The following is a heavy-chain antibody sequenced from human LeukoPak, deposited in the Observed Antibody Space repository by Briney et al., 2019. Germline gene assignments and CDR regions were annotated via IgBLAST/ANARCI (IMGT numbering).Heavy chain of an antibody. V-gene: IGHV1-18*04. Sequence: ASVKVSCRASGYTFTSYGISWVRQAPGQGLEWMGWISAYNGNTNYAQKLQGRVTMTTDTSTSTAYMELRSLRSDDTAVYYCARSGYGSGSYCWFDPWGQGTLVTVSS. D-gene: IGHD3-10*01. CDR1: GYTFTSYG. J-gene: IGHJ5*02. CDR3: ARSGYGSGSYCWFDP. CDR2: ISAYNGNT.